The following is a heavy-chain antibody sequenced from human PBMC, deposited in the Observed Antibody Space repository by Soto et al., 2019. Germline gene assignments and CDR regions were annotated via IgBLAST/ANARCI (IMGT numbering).Heavy chain of an antibody. CDR2: IIPIFGTA. CDR1: GGTFSSYA. CDR3: ARGKVTTAGWLTDAFDI. V-gene: IGHV1-69*12. J-gene: IGHJ3*02. D-gene: IGHD4-17*01. Sequence: QVQLVQSGAEVKKPGSSVKVSCKASGGTFSSYAISWVRQAPGQGLEWMGGIIPIFGTANYAQKFQGRVTITADESKSAAYMELSSLGSEDTAVYYCARGKVTTAGWLTDAFDIWGQGTMVTVSS.